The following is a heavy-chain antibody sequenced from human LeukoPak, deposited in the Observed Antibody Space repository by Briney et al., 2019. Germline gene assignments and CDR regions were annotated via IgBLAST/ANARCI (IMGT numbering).Heavy chain of an antibody. J-gene: IGHJ6*03. CDR2: ISGSGAST. CDR1: GFTFSNYA. Sequence: GGSLRLPCVASGFTFSNYAIIWVRQAPGKGLEWVSGISGSGASTDYADSVKGRFTISRDNSGNTLYLQMDSLRAEDTAVYYCAKNLLAYTGYFYYYMDVWGKGTTVIVSS. V-gene: IGHV3-23*01. D-gene: IGHD2-2*02. CDR3: AKNLLAYTGYFYYYMDV.